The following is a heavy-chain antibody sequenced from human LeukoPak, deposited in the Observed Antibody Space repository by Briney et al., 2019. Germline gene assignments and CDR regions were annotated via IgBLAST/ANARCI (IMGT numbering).Heavy chain of an antibody. Sequence: SQTLSLTCTVSGGSISSGGYYWSWIRQHPGKGLERIGYIYYSGGTYYNPSLKSRVTISVDTSKNQFSLKLSSVTAADTAVYYCARDAVATIGYYYYGMDVWGQGTRSPSP. CDR2: IYYSGGT. CDR3: ARDAVATIGYYYYGMDV. CDR1: GGSISSGGYY. J-gene: IGHJ6*02. V-gene: IGHV4-31*03. D-gene: IGHD5-12*01.